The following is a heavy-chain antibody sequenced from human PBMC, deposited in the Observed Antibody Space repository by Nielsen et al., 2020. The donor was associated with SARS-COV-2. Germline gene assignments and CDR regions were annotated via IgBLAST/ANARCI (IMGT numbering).Heavy chain of an antibody. CDR2: ISSDATTI. V-gene: IGHV3-48*03. J-gene: IGHJ4*02. CDR3: VREKGHFDY. Sequence: GESLKISCVASGFTFRGYEMNRVRQAPGKGLEWVSYISSDATTIFYVDSVKGRFIMSRDNARNSLYLQMNSRRVEDTAIYYCVREKGHFDYWGQGALVTVSS. CDR1: GFTFRGYE.